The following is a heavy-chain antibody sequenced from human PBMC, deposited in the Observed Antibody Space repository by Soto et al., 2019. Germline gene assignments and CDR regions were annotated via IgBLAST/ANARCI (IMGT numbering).Heavy chain of an antibody. CDR2: IIPIFGTA. D-gene: IGHD3-9*01. J-gene: IGHJ6*02. CDR1: GGTFSSYA. Sequence: SVKVSCKASGGTFSSYAISWVRQAPGQGLEWMGGIIPIFGTANYAQKFQGRVTITADESTSTAYMELSSLRSEDTAVYYCAIKNYDILTGPPIYYYGMDVWGQGTTVTVSS. V-gene: IGHV1-69*13. CDR3: AIKNYDILTGPPIYYYGMDV.